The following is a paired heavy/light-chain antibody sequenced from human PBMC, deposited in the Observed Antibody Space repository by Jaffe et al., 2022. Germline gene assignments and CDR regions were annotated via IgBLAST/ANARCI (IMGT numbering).Heavy chain of an antibody. J-gene: IGHJ3*02. CDR1: GFTFSNYE. CDR3: VRDSGPGSDPRSSSFDI. D-gene: IGHD4-17*01. V-gene: IGHV3-48*03. CDR2: IGNAGRGM. Sequence: EGQLVQSGGILVQPGGSLRLSCVASGFTFSNYEMNWVRQAPGKGLEWISYIGNAGRGMYYADSVTGRFTISRDDAKSSLYLQLSSLRADDTAIYYCVRDSGPGSDPRSSSFDIWGQGTLVTVSS.
Light chain of an antibody. V-gene: IGKV1-39*01. J-gene: IGKJ2*01. CDR1: QSINTH. CDR2: GAS. Sequence: DIQMTQSPSSLSVSVGDRVTITCRASQSINTHLNWYQQKPGKAPQLLIYGASSLQSGVPSRFSGSGSGTDFTFTISSLQPEDFATYFCQQSKVIPYTFGQATKLEIK. CDR3: QQSKVIPYT.